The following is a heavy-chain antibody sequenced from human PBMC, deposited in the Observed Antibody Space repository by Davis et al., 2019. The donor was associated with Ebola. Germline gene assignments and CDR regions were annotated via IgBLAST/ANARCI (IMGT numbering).Heavy chain of an antibody. CDR2: IYYSGST. CDR3: ASGSAGHFDL. V-gene: IGHV4-59*01. J-gene: IGHJ2*01. Sequence: MPSETLSLTCAVYGGSFSGYYWSWIRQPPGKGLEWIGYIYYSGSTKYIPSLKSRVTISVDTSKNQFSLKLSSASAADTAMYYCASGSAGHFDLWGRGTLVTVSS. CDR1: GGSFSGYY. D-gene: IGHD6-13*01.